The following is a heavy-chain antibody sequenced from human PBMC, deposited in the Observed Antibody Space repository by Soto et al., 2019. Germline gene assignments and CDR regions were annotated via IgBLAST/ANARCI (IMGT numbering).Heavy chain of an antibody. J-gene: IGHJ5*02. CDR1: GYTFTGYY. Sequence: ASVKVSCKASGYTFTGYYMHWVRQAPGQGLEWMGWINPNSGGTNYAQKFQGRVTMTRDTSISTAYMELSRLRSDDTAVYYCAGELPDIVVVVAGASWFDPWGQGTLVTVSS. CDR3: AGELPDIVVVVAGASWFDP. V-gene: IGHV1-2*02. CDR2: INPNSGGT. D-gene: IGHD2-15*01.